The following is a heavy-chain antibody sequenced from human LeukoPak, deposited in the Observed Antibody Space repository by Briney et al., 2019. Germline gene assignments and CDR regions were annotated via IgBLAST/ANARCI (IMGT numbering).Heavy chain of an antibody. J-gene: IGHJ6*02. CDR3: ARDFGSSWYTYYYYYGMDV. CDR1: GGPISSYY. D-gene: IGHD6-13*01. CDR2: IYTSGST. Sequence: SETLSLTCTVSGGPISSYYWSWIWQRAGEGLEWIGRIYTSGSTNYNPSLKSRVTMSVDTSKNQFSLKLSSVTAADTAVYYCARDFGSSWYTYYYYYGMDVWGQGTTVTVSS. V-gene: IGHV4-4*07.